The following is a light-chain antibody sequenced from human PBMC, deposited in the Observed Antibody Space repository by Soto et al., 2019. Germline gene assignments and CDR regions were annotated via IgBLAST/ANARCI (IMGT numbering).Light chain of an antibody. CDR3: CSSGGSPTYV. CDR2: EVS. V-gene: IGLV2-14*03. J-gene: IGLJ1*01. Sequence: QSALTQPASVSGSPGQSITISCTGTSSDVGGYNYVSWSQQHPGKAPKLLISEVSNRPSGVSNRFSGSKSGNTASLTISGLKVEDEADYYCCSSGGSPTYVFGTGTKVTVL. CDR1: SSDVGGYNY.